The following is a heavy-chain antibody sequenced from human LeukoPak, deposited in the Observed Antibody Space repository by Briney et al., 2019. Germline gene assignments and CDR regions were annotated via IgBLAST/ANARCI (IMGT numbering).Heavy chain of an antibody. CDR3: ARTQQLVLRSPLDP. CDR2: MNPYSGNT. D-gene: IGHD6-13*01. J-gene: IGHJ5*02. Sequence: ASVKVSCKASGYTFTNYDIHWVRQATGQGLEWMGWMNPYSGNTGYAQNFQGRITITRNTSISTAYMELRSLRSEDTAVYYCARTQQLVLRSPLDPWGQGTLVTVSS. V-gene: IGHV1-8*03. CDR1: GYTFTNYD.